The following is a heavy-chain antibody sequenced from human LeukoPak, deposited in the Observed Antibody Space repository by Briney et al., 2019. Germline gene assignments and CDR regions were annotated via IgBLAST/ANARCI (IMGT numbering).Heavy chain of an antibody. CDR3: ASGLSYCSSTSCYTWGNWFDP. J-gene: IGHJ5*02. CDR1: GFTFSSYA. CDR2: ISYDGSNK. Sequence: GGSLRLSCAASGFTFSSYAMHWVRQAPGKGLEWVAVISYDGSNKYYADSVKGRFTISRDNSKNTLYLQMNSLRAEDTAVYYCASGLSYCSSTSCYTWGNWFDPWGQGTLVTVSS. V-gene: IGHV3-30-3*01. D-gene: IGHD2-2*02.